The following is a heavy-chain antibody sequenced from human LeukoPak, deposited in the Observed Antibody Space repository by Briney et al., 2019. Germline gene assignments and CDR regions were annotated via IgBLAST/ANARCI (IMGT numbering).Heavy chain of an antibody. J-gene: IGHJ4*02. D-gene: IGHD1-26*01. CDR2: ISDSGDNT. V-gene: IGHV3-23*01. Sequence: PGGSLRLSCAASGFTFNGYAMNWVRQAPGKGPEWVSAISDSGDNTYYADSVKGRFTISRDDSRNTLYLQMNSLRGDDTAVYYCAKDVGKWESLHFFDYWGQGTLVTVSS. CDR3: AKDVGKWESLHFFDY. CDR1: GFTFNGYA.